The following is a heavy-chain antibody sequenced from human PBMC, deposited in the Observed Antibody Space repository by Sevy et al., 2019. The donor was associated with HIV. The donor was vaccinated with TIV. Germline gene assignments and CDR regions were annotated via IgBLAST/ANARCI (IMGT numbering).Heavy chain of an antibody. CDR3: AKDLAGPGTRYFDS. CDR1: GFTFTNYG. V-gene: IGHV3-30*02. CDR2: IRYDGSDK. D-gene: IGHD6-13*01. J-gene: IGHJ4*02. Sequence: GGSLRLSCAASGFTFTNYGMHWVRQVPGKGLEWVTFIRYDGSDKYYAASVKGRFTISRDDSKNTLYLQMDSLRPEDTAIYYCAKDLAGPGTRYFDSWGQGTLVTVSS.